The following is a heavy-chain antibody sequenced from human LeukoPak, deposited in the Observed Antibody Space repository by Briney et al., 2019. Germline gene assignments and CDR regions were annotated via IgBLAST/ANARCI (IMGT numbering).Heavy chain of an antibody. Sequence: GGTLRLSCAASGFTFSSYAMHWVRQAPGKGLEYVSAISGNGDTTYYANSVKGRFTISRDNSKDTLYLQMGSLRPEDMAVYYCARLTSGSYFYWGQGTLVTVSS. D-gene: IGHD3-10*01. V-gene: IGHV3-64*01. CDR2: ISGNGDTT. CDR3: ARLTSGSYFY. CDR1: GFTFSSYA. J-gene: IGHJ4*02.